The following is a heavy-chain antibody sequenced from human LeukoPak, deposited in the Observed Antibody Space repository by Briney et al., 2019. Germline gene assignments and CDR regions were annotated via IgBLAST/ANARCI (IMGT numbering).Heavy chain of an antibody. CDR3: ARLSHDSRWYFDY. CDR1: GGSISSSSYY. CDR2: VYYSGST. J-gene: IGHJ4*02. V-gene: IGHV4-39*01. Sequence: SETLSLTXTVSGGSISSSSYYWGWIRQPPGKGLEWIGSVYYSGSTYYNPSLKSRVTISVDTSKNQFSLKLSSVTAADTAVYYCARLSHDSRWYFDYWGQGTLVTVSS. D-gene: IGHD4-23*01.